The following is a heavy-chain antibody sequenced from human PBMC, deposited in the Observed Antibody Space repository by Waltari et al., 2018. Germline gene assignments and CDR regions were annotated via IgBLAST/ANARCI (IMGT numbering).Heavy chain of an antibody. D-gene: IGHD1-26*01. CDR3: ARGFGGEPDY. V-gene: IGHV4-59*01. Sequence: QVQLQESGPGLVKPSENLSLTCTVSGGSISSYYWSWIRQPPGKGLEWIGYIYYSGSTNYNPSLKSRVTISVDTSKNQFSLKLSSVTAADTAVYYCARGFGGEPDYWGQGTLVTVSS. CDR2: IYYSGST. CDR1: GGSISSYY. J-gene: IGHJ4*02.